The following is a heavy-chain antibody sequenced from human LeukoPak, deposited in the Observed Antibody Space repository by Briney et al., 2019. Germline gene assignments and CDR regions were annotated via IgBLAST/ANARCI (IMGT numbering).Heavy chain of an antibody. V-gene: IGHV4-34*01. CDR3: STGMLRGLAPVFLDY. Sequence: SETLSLTCAVYGGSFSGYYWSWIRQPPGKGLEWIGEINHSGSTNYNPSLKSRVTISVDTSKNQFSLKLSSVTAADTAVYYCSTGMLRGLAPVFLDYWGQGTLVTVSS. D-gene: IGHD3-10*01. J-gene: IGHJ4*02. CDR2: INHSGST. CDR1: GGSFSGYY.